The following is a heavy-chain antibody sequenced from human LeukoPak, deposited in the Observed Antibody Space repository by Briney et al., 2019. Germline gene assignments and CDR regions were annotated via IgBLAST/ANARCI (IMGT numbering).Heavy chain of an antibody. CDR1: GFTFSSYS. CDR2: ISSSSSYI. Sequence: GGSLRLSCAASGFTFSSYSMTWVRQAPGKGLEWVSSISSSSSYIYYADSVKGRFTISRDNAKNSLYLQMNSLRAEDTAVYYCARSDYGDYGFDYWGQGTLVTVSS. D-gene: IGHD4-17*01. CDR3: ARSDYGDYGFDY. V-gene: IGHV3-21*01. J-gene: IGHJ4*02.